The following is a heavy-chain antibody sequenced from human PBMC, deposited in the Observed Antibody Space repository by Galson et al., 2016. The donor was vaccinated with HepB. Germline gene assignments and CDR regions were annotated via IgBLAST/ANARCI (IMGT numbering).Heavy chain of an antibody. D-gene: IGHD5-12*01. CDR1: GFSYTKFW. Sequence: SLRLSCAASGFSYTKFWMAWVRQAPGKGLEWVANINKAGSDKYYVDSAKGRFTISRDNAKNSLYLQMSSLRAEDTAIYYCARRPPAIRGAFDSWGQGTLVTVSA. V-gene: IGHV3-7*03. J-gene: IGHJ4*02. CDR3: ARRPPAIRGAFDS. CDR2: INKAGSDK.